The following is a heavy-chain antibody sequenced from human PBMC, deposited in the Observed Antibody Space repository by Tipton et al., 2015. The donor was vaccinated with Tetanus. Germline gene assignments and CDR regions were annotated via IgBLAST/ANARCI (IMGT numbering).Heavy chain of an antibody. J-gene: IGHJ4*02. CDR3: ARLTHDYGAEPDY. D-gene: IGHD4-17*01. V-gene: IGHV4-34*01. CDR1: GGSFSGYY. Sequence: TLSLTCAVYGGSFSGYYWSWIRQPPGKGLEWIGEINHSGSTNYNPSLKSRVTISVDTSKNQFSLKLSSVTAADTAVYYCARLTHDYGAEPDYWGQGTLVTVSS. CDR2: INHSGST.